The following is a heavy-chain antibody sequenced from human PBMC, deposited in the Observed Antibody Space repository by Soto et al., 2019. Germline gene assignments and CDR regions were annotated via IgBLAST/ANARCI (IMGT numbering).Heavy chain of an antibody. CDR3: AREGGWTDNWFDP. V-gene: IGHV1-3*01. J-gene: IGHJ5*02. CDR1: GYTFTSYA. Sequence: QVQLVQSGAEVKKPWASVKVSCKASGYTFTSYAMHWVRQAPGQRLEWMGWINAGNGNTKYSQKFQGRVTITRDTSASTAYMELSSLRSEDTAVYYCAREGGWTDNWFDPWGQGTLVTVSS. CDR2: INAGNGNT. D-gene: IGHD2-15*01.